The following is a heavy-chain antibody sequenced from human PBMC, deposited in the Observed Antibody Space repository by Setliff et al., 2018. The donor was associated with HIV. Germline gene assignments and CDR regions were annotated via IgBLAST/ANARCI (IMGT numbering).Heavy chain of an antibody. CDR1: GGTFSSYA. Sequence: ASVKVSCKASGGTFSSYAISWVRQAPGQGLEWMGGIIPMFGTANYAQKFQGRLTMTRDTSTNIVYMELSRLRSDDTAVYYCARLGYSFLDFDYWGQGTLVTVSS. D-gene: IGHD3-22*01. CDR3: ARLGYSFLDFDY. CDR2: IIPMFGTA. V-gene: IGHV1-69*05. J-gene: IGHJ4*02.